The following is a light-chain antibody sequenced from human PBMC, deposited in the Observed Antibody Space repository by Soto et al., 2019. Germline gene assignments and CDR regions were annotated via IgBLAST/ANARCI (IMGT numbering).Light chain of an antibody. J-gene: IGLJ1*01. Sequence: QSALTQPPSVSAAPGQKVTISCSGSSSNIGKNYVSWYQQLPGTAPKLLIYEDNKRPSGIPDRFSGSKSGTSATLGITGLQTGDEADYYCGTWDTSLSAVYVFGSGTKAPS. V-gene: IGLV1-51*02. CDR2: EDN. CDR3: GTWDTSLSAVYV. CDR1: SSNIGKNY.